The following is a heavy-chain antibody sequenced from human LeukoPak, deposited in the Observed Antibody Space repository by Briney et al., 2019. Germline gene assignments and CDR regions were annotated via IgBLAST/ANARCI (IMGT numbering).Heavy chain of an antibody. CDR1: GGSTSKTNS. V-gene: IGHV4-4*02. CDR2: VNLQGST. J-gene: IGHJ4*02. CDR3: AREGGPYRPLDY. Sequence: PSGTLSLTCGVSGGSTSKTNSCTGSPHPPPNALNWIGEVNLQGSTNYNPSLKSRVAISVDKSENHISLKLTTVTAADTAVYYCAREGGPYRPLDYSGQGTLVTVAS.